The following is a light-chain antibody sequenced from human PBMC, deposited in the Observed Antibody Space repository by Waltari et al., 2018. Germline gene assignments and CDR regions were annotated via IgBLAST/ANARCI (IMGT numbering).Light chain of an antibody. V-gene: IGKV1-39*01. J-gene: IGKJ1*01. CDR3: QQSYSTPPRT. CDR1: QSISNN. CDR2: AAS. Sequence: DIQMTQSPPSLSASVGDRVTITCRASQSISNNLNWYQQKAGKAPKLLIYAASSLQSGVPSRLSGSGSGTDVTRTIVSLQPDDFATYYCQQSYSTPPRTFGQGTKVENK.